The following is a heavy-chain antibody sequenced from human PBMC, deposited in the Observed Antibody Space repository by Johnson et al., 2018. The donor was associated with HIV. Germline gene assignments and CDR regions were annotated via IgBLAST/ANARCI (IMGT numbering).Heavy chain of an antibody. J-gene: IGHJ3*02. CDR1: GFTFSSYW. Sequence: VLLVESGGGVVQPGRSLRLSCAASGFTFSSYWMHWVRQAPGKGLVWVSRINSDGSSTRYADSVKGRFTISRDNSKSTLYLQMNSLRAEDTAVYYCARAYTYGAFDIWGQGTMVTVSS. V-gene: IGHV3-74*02. D-gene: IGHD5-18*01. CDR2: INSDGSST. CDR3: ARAYTYGAFDI.